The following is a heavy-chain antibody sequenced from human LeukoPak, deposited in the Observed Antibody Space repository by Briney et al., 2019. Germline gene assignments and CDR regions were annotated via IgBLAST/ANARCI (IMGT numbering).Heavy chain of an antibody. D-gene: IGHD3-22*01. J-gene: IGHJ3*02. CDR2: INHSGST. CDR1: GGSFSGYY. V-gene: IGHV4-34*01. CDR3: AREDRYYYDSSGYYLMDAFDI. Sequence: PSETLSLTCAVYGGSFSGYYWSWVRQPPGKGLEWIGEINHSGSTNYNPSLKSRVTISVDTSKNQFSLKLSSVTAADTAVYYCAREDRYYYDSSGYYLMDAFDIWGQGTMVTVSS.